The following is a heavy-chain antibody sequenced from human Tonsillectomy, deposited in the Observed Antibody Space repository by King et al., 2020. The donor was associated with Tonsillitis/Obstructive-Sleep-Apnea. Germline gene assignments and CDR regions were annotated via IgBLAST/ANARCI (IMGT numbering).Heavy chain of an antibody. V-gene: IGHV3-9*01. CDR2: ISWNSGTI. Sequence: VQLVESGGGLVQPGRSLRLSCAASGFRFDDYAMHWVRQAPGKGLEWVSGISWNSGTIGYADSVKGRFTISRDNAKNSLYLQMHSLRAEDTALYYCVKVISYYYDSRGYYGTLDDGFDIWGQGTMVTVSS. D-gene: IGHD3-22*01. CDR3: VKVISYYYDSRGYYGTLDDGFDI. CDR1: GFRFDDYA. J-gene: IGHJ3*02.